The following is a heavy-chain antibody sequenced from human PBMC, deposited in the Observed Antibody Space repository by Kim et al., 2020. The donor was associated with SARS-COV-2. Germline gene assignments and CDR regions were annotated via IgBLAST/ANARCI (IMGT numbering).Heavy chain of an antibody. CDR2: ISTTTSFT. J-gene: IGHJ4*02. D-gene: IGHD3-3*02. CDR3: ARPGGTFGLIAY. V-gene: IGHV3-11*03. Sequence: GGSLRLSCAASGFTFSDSYMYWIRQAPGKGLQWVSYISTTTSFTNYADSVKGRFTISRDNAKNSLYLQMNTLRAEDTAVYYCARPGGTFGLIAYWGQGTLVTVFS. CDR1: GFTFSDSY.